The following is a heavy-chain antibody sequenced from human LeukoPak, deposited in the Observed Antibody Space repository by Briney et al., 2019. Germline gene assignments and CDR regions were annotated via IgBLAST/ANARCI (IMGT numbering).Heavy chain of an antibody. V-gene: IGHV3-7*01. D-gene: IGHD3-10*01. Sequence: GGSLRLSCAASGFAFSSNWMTWVRQAPGKGLEWVASIKQDGSEKYYVDSVKGRFTMSRDNAKNSLYLQMNSLRAEDTAVYYCARGKGWFGEFYYFDYWGQGTLVTVSS. CDR3: ARGKGWFGEFYYFDY. CDR2: IKQDGSEK. J-gene: IGHJ4*02. CDR1: GFAFSSNW.